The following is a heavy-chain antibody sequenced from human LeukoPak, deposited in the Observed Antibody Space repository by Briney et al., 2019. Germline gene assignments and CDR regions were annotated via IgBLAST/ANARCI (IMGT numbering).Heavy chain of an antibody. J-gene: IGHJ6*03. Sequence: GGSLRLSCAASGFTFSSYSMNWVRQAPGKGLEWVSSISSSSSYIYYADSVKGRFTISRDNAKNSLYLQMNSLRAEDTAVYYCARNLLGYCSGGSCYSSSDQYYCYMDVWGKGTTVTVSS. D-gene: IGHD2-15*01. CDR1: GFTFSSYS. CDR2: ISSSSSYI. CDR3: ARNLLGYCSGGSCYSSSDQYYCYMDV. V-gene: IGHV3-21*01.